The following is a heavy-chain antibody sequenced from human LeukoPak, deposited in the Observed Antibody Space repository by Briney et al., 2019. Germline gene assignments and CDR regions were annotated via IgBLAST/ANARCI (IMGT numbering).Heavy chain of an antibody. Sequence: SETLSLTCTVSGGSISSSSYYWGWIRQPPGKGLEWIGSIYYSGSTYYNPSLKSRVTISVDTSKNQFSLKLSSVTAADTAVYYCARGRRWLAHFDYWGQGTLVTVSS. D-gene: IGHD6-19*01. J-gene: IGHJ4*02. V-gene: IGHV4-39*07. CDR2: IYYSGST. CDR1: GGSISSSSYY. CDR3: ARGRRWLAHFDY.